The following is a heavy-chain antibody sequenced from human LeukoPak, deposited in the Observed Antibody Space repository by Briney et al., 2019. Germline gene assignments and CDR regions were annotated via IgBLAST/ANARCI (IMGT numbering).Heavy chain of an antibody. Sequence: SETLSLTCAVSGYSISSGYYWGWIRQPPGKGLEWIGSIYHSGSTYYKPSLKSRVTISVDTSKNQFSMKLSSVTAADTAVYYCAREVLLWFGELSQFDYWGQGTLVTVSS. CDR3: AREVLLWFGELSQFDY. V-gene: IGHV4-38-2*02. CDR2: IYHSGST. D-gene: IGHD3-10*01. J-gene: IGHJ4*02. CDR1: GYSISSGYY.